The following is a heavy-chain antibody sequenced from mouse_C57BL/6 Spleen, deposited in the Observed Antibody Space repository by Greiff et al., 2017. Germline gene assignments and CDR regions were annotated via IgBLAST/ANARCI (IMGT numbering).Heavy chain of an antibody. Sequence: QVQLQQSGAELVKPGASVKISCKASGYAFSSYWMNWVKQRPGKGLEWIGQIYPGDGDPNYNGKFKGKATLTADKSSSTAYMQLSSLTSEDSAVYFCARSDYYGSSPYYFDYWGKGTTLTVSS. CDR3: ARSDYYGSSPYYFDY. CDR2: IYPGDGDP. CDR1: GYAFSSYW. V-gene: IGHV1-80*01. J-gene: IGHJ2*01. D-gene: IGHD1-1*01.